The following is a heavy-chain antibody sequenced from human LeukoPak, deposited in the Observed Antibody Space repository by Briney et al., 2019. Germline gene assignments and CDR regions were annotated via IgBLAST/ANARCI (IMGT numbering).Heavy chain of an antibody. D-gene: IGHD5-18*01. V-gene: IGHV3-48*01. Sequence: GGSLRLSCAASGFTFSSYIMNWVRQAPGKGLEWVSYISSSDSTIYYADSVKGRFTISRDDAKNSLYLQMNSLRAEDTAVYYCAKDTSTRYSYGYFDYWGQGTLVTVSS. CDR1: GFTFSSYI. CDR3: AKDTSTRYSYGYFDY. CDR2: ISSSDSTI. J-gene: IGHJ4*02.